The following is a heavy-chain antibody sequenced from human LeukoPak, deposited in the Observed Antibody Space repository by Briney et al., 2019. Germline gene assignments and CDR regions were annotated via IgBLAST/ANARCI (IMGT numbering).Heavy chain of an antibody. J-gene: IGHJ4*02. CDR2: INHSGST. Sequence: GSLRLSCAASGFTFSSYAMSWIRQPPGKGLEWIGEINHSGSTNYNPSLKSRATISVDTSKNQFSLKLSSVTAADTAVYYCARHYGPWGQGTLVTVSS. CDR3: ARHYGP. CDR1: GFTFSSYA. D-gene: IGHD3-16*01. V-gene: IGHV4-34*01.